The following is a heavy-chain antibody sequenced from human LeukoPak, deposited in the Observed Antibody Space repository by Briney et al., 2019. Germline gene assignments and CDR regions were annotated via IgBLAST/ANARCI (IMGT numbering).Heavy chain of an antibody. CDR2: INWNGDTT. Sequence: GGSLRLSCAASGFPFQDSGLSWVRHAPGKGLEWISGINWNGDTTVYADSVKGRFTISRDNAKNSLYLQMNSLRADDTAFYYCARQTRGYVYYFDYWGQGTLVTVSS. V-gene: IGHV3-20*04. D-gene: IGHD2-2*01. CDR1: GFPFQDSG. J-gene: IGHJ4*02. CDR3: ARQTRGYVYYFDY.